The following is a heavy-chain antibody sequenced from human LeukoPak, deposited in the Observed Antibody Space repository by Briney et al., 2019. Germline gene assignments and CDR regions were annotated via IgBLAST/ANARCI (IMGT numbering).Heavy chain of an antibody. CDR1: GGTFSSYA. CDR2: IIPIFGTA. V-gene: IGHV1-69*05. D-gene: IGHD6-19*01. J-gene: IGHJ6*03. CDR3: ARSQFQQWLDYYYHYYMDV. Sequence: SVKVSCTASGGTFSSYAISWVRQAPGQGLEWMGGIIPIFGTANYAQKFQGRVTITTDESTSTAYMELSSLRSEDTAAYYCARSQFQQWLDYYYHYYMDVWGKGTTVTVSS.